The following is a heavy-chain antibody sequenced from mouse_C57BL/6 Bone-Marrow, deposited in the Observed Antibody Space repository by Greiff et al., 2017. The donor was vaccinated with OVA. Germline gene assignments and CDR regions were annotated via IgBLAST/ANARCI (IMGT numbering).Heavy chain of an antibody. CDR1: GYTFTSYW. Sequence: QVQLQQPGTELVKPGASVKLSGKASGYTFTSYWMHWVKQRPGQGLEWIGNINPSNGGTHYNEKFKSQATLTVDKSSSTAYMPLSSLTSDDSAVYYCARYSSGPYYFDYWGQGTTLTVSS. CDR3: ARYSSGPYYFDY. CDR2: INPSNGGT. V-gene: IGHV1-53*01. J-gene: IGHJ2*01. D-gene: IGHD3-2*02.